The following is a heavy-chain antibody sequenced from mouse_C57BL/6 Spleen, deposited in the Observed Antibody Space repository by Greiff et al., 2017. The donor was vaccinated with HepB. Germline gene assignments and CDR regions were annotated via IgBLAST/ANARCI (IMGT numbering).Heavy chain of an antibody. Sequence: EVQLQQSGAELVRPGASVKLSCTASGFNIKDDYMHWVKQRPEQGLEWIGWIDPENGDTEYASKFQGKATITADTSSNTAYLQLSSLTSEDTAVYYCTTVVATPFDYWGQGTTLTVSS. D-gene: IGHD1-1*01. CDR1: GFNIKDDY. CDR3: TTVVATPFDY. V-gene: IGHV14-4*01. CDR2: IDPENGDT. J-gene: IGHJ2*01.